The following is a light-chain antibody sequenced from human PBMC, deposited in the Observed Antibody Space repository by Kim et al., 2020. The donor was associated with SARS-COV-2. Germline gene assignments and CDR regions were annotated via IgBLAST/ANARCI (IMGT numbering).Light chain of an antibody. Sequence: ELTQPPSASGTPGQMVTISCSGSSSNIGSNYVYWYQQLPGTAPKLLIYSNNQRPSGVPDRFSGSKSGTSASLAISGLRSEDEADYYCAAWDDSLSGYVFGTGTKVTVL. CDR2: SNN. CDR3: AAWDDSLSGYV. CDR1: SSNIGSNY. V-gene: IGLV1-47*02. J-gene: IGLJ1*01.